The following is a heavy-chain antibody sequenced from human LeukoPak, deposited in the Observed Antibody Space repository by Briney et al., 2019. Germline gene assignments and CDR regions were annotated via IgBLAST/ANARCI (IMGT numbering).Heavy chain of an antibody. CDR3: AKVTSWSFT. D-gene: IGHD2-2*01. CDR2: ISGSGGNT. CDR1: GFTHSSHA. Sequence: GGSLRLSCAASGFTHSSHAMSWARQAPGKGLEWVSVISGSGGNTYYADSVKGRFTISRDNSKDTLFLQMNSLRAEDTAVYYCAKVTSWSFTWGQGTLVTVSS. J-gene: IGHJ5*02. V-gene: IGHV3-23*01.